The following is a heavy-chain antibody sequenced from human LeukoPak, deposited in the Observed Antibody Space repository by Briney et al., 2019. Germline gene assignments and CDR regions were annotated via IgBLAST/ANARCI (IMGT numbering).Heavy chain of an antibody. J-gene: IGHJ4*02. V-gene: IGHV3-21*01. CDR2: ISSSSSYI. D-gene: IGHD5-18*01. CDR1: GFTFSSYS. CDR3: ARDLVVDTAMPFDY. Sequence: GGSLRLSCAASGFTFSSYSMNWVRQAPGKALEGVSSISSSSSYIYYADSVKGRFTISRDNAKNSLYLQMNSLRAEDTAVYYCARDLVVDTAMPFDYWGQGTLVTVSS.